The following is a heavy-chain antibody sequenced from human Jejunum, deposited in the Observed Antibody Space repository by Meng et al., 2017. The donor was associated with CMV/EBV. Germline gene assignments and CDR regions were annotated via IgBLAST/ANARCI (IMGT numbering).Heavy chain of an antibody. V-gene: IGHV3-21*06. CDR2: ISSSGSWI. CDR1: YS. CDR3: VSEPYDTLTGLPGWYFDT. J-gene: IGHJ4*02. D-gene: IGHD3-9*01. Sequence: YSMNWVRQAPGKGLEWVSSISSSGSWIYYADSVKGRFTISRDNAKNSLYLQMNSLRPEDTAVYYCVSEPYDTLTGLPGWYFDTWGQGARVTVSS.